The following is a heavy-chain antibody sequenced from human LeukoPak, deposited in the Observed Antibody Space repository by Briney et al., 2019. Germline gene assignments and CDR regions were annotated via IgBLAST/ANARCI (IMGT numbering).Heavy chain of an antibody. J-gene: IGHJ4*02. V-gene: IGHV3-73*01. CDR2: IRTKANTYAT. CDR3: TKMFTKDNWYGGPDY. D-gene: IGHD2-8*01. CDR1: GFTFSGSS. Sequence: GGSLRLSCAASGFTFSGSSIHWVRQASGKGLEWVGLIRTKANTYATAYAASVTGRFTISRDDFKNTLYLQMNNLRAEDTAIYYCTKMFTKDNWYGGPDYWGQGTLVTVSS.